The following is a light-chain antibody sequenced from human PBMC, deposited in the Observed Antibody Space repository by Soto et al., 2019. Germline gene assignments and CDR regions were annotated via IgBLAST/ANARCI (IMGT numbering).Light chain of an antibody. CDR1: QSVSSN. Sequence: EIVVSQSPATLSVSPGERATLPCRAIQSVSSNLAWYQQKPGQAPRLLIYDASNRATGIPARFSGSGSGTDFTLTISSLEPEDFAVYYCQQRSNWPRGITFGQGTRLEIK. CDR2: DAS. J-gene: IGKJ5*01. V-gene: IGKV3-11*01. CDR3: QQRSNWPRGIT.